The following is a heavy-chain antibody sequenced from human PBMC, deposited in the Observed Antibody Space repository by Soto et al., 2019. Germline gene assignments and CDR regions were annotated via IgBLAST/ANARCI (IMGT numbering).Heavy chain of an antibody. CDR3: ASWGYGSGSYVSFDY. CDR1: GFTFSSYS. V-gene: IGHV3-48*01. J-gene: IGHJ4*02. D-gene: IGHD3-10*01. CDR2: ISSSSSTI. Sequence: EVQLVESGGGLVQPGGSLRLSCAASGFTFSSYSMNWVRQAPGKGLEWVSYISSSSSTIYYVDSVKGRFTISRDNAKNSLYLQMNSLRAEDTAVYYCASWGYGSGSYVSFDYWGQGTLVTVSS.